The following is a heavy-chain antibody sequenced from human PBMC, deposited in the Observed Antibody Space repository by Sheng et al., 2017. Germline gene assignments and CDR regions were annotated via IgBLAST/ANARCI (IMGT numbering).Heavy chain of an antibody. CDR2: ISSSGNTI. J-gene: IGHJ3*02. CDR1: GFTFSIYE. Sequence: EVRLVESGGGLVQPGGSLRLSCAASGFTFSIYEMNWVRQAPGKGLEWISYISSSGNTIYYADSVKGRFTISRDNAKNSLYLQMNSLRAEDTAVYYCAFPQDEAFDIWGQGTMVTVS. CDR3: AFPQDEAFDI. V-gene: IGHV3-48*03.